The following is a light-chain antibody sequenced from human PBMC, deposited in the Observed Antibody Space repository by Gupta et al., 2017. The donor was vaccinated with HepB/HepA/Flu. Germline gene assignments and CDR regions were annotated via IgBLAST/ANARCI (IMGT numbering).Light chain of an antibody. V-gene: IGKV1-39*01. CDR1: QSISNF. CDR2: AAS. J-gene: IGKJ1*01. CDR3: QQRYGTPRT. Sequence: DIQMTQSPSSLSASVGDRVTIACRASQSISNFLNWYQQKPGKAPNRLIYAASSLQSGVPSRFSGSGSGTDFTLTISSLQPEDFATYYCQQRYGTPRTFGQGTRVDIK.